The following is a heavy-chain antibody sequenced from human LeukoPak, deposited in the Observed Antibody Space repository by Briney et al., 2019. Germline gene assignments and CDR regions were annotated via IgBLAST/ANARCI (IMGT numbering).Heavy chain of an antibody. V-gene: IGHV4-39*07. CDR1: GGSISSSSYY. Sequence: MSSETLSLTCTVSGGSISSSSYYWGWIRQPPGKGLEWIGSIYYSGSTYYNPSLKSRVTISVDTSKNQFSLKLRSVTAADTAVYYCARVGGITMIVVLITDAFDIWGQGTMVTVSS. CDR2: IYYSGST. CDR3: ARVGGITMIVVLITDAFDI. D-gene: IGHD3-22*01. J-gene: IGHJ3*02.